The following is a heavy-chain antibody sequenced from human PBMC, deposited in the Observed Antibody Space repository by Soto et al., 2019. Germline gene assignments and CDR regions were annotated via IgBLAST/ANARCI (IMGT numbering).Heavy chain of an antibody. CDR1: GYTFTSYG. D-gene: IGHD3-3*01. CDR3: ARDLLITFFGVAPCDY. J-gene: IGHJ4*02. V-gene: IGHV1-18*01. Sequence: QVQLVQSGAEVKKPGASVKVSCKASGYTFTSYGISWVRQAPGQGLEWMGWISAYNGNTNYAQKIQGRVTMTTDTSTSTAYMELRSLRSDDTAVYYCARDLLITFFGVAPCDYWGQGALVTVSS. CDR2: ISAYNGNT.